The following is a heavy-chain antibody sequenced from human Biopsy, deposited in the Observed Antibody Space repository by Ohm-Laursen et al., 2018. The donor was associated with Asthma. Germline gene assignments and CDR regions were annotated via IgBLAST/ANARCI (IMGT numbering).Heavy chain of an antibody. CDR2: INPNSGAT. Sequence: GASVKVSCKASGYPFIGYHIHWMRQAPGQGLEWMGRINPNSGATNYAQKFQGRVTMTRDTSISTAYMEVSRLRSDDTAVYYCARGQKSAGDRWFDPWGQGTLVTVS. CDR1: GYPFIGYH. V-gene: IGHV1-2*06. J-gene: IGHJ5*02. D-gene: IGHD6-13*01. CDR3: ARGQKSAGDRWFDP.